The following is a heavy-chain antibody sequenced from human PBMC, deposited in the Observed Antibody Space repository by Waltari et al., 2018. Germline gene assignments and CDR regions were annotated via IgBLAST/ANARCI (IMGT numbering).Heavy chain of an antibody. Sequence: VQSGAEVKKPGATVKISCKASGYTFTDYYMHWVQQAPGRGLEWMGRVDPEDGESVYAERFQDRVTITADTSTATAYMELSGLKSEDTAVYYCATMGGGLDYSPYIDVWGEGTTVTVSS. V-gene: IGHV1-69-2*01. CDR2: VDPEDGES. J-gene: IGHJ6*03. D-gene: IGHD3-10*01. CDR1: GYTFTDYY. CDR3: ATMGGGLDYSPYIDV.